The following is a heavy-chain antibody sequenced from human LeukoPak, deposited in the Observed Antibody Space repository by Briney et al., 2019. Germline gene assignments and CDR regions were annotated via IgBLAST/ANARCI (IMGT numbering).Heavy chain of an antibody. D-gene: IGHD6-19*01. CDR1: GSTNSSYY. Sequence: PSETLSLTCTVSGSTNSSYYWNWLRQPPGKGLEWIGYIHDSGSTKYNPSLKSRVTISVDTSKNQFSLKLSSVTAADTAVYYCARWYYIGWAFDYWGQGTLVTVSS. V-gene: IGHV4-59*08. J-gene: IGHJ4*02. CDR2: IHDSGST. CDR3: ARWYYIGWAFDY.